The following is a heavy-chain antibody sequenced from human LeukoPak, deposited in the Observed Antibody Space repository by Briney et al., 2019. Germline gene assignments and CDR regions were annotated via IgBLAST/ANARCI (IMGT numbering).Heavy chain of an antibody. CDR3: AGVIVSGCFYHGVDV. CDR2: MSSGGST. V-gene: IGHV4-59*08. CDR1: GGSMSSYC. D-gene: IGHD3-16*02. J-gene: IGHJ6*02. Sequence: SETLSLTCTVSGGSMSSYCWSWIRQPPGKGLEWIGYMSSGGSTNHNPSLKSRVTISVDTSKNQFSLRLSSVTAADTAVYYCAGVIVSGCFYHGVDVWGQGTTATVSS.